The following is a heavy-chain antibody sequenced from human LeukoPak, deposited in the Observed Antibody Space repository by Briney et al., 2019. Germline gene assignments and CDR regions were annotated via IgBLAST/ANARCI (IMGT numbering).Heavy chain of an antibody. CDR3: AKDRTVGASCWYFDL. CDR2: ISSSGSGGNT. Sequence: PGGSLRLSCEASGVTLGSYAMSWARQAPGKGLEWVSGISSSGSGGNTYYADSVKGRFTISRDSSKNTLFLHMNTLRAEDTAIYYCAKDRTVGASCWYFDLWGRGTLVTVSS. CDR1: GVTLGSYA. V-gene: IGHV3-23*01. J-gene: IGHJ2*01. D-gene: IGHD1-26*01.